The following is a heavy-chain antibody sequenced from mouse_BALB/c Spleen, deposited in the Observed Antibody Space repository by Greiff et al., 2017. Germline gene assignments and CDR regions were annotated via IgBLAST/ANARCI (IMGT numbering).Heavy chain of an antibody. CDR2: IWSGGST. CDR1: GFSLTSYG. Sequence: VMLVESGPGLVQPSQSLSITCTVSGFSLTSYGVHWVRQSPGKGLEWLGVIWSGGSTDYNAAFISRQSISNDNSKSQVFFKMNSLQANDTAIYYCASDYDYGYAMDYWGQGTSVTVAS. J-gene: IGHJ4*01. V-gene: IGHV2-2*02. D-gene: IGHD2-4*01. CDR3: ASDYDYGYAMDY.